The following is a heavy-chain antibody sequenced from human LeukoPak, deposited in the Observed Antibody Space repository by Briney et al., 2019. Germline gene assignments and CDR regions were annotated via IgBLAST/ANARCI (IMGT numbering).Heavy chain of an antibody. CDR1: GFTFSSYS. V-gene: IGHV3-7*01. Sequence: GGSLRLSCAGSGFTFSSYSMSWVRQAPGKGLEWVANIKQDGSEKYYVDSVKGRFTISRDNAKNSLYLQMNSLRAEDTAVYYCARGLYTNDAFDIWGQGTMVTVSS. CDR2: IKQDGSEK. D-gene: IGHD4/OR15-4a*01. J-gene: IGHJ3*02. CDR3: ARGLYTNDAFDI.